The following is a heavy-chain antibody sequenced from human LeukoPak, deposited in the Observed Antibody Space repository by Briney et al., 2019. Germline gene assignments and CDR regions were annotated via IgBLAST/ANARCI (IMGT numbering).Heavy chain of an antibody. CDR2: INPNSGGT. CDR1: GYTFTSYY. J-gene: IGHJ6*02. V-gene: IGHV1-2*06. Sequence: ASVKVSYKASGYTFTSYYMHWVRQAPGQGLEWMGRINPNSGGTNYAQKFQGRVTMTRDTSISTAYMELSRLRSDDTAVYYCARDNYYGSGGSYYYGMDVWGQGTTVTVSS. CDR3: ARDNYYGSGGSYYYGMDV. D-gene: IGHD3-10*01.